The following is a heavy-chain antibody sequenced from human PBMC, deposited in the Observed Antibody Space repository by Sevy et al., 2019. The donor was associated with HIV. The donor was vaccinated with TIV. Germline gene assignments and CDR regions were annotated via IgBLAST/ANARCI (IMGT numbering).Heavy chain of an antibody. D-gene: IGHD3-22*01. CDR2: ISGSGGST. CDR1: GFTFSSYA. Sequence: GGSLRLSCAASGFTFSSYAMSWVRQAPGKGLEWVSGISGSGGSTYYADSVKGRFTVSRDNSKNTLYLQMNSLRDEDTALYYCAKDSASMIVVVIDYWGQGTLVTVSS. CDR3: AKDSASMIVVVIDY. V-gene: IGHV3-23*01. J-gene: IGHJ4*02.